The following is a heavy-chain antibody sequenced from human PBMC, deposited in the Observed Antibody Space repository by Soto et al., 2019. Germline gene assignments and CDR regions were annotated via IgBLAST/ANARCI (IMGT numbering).Heavy chain of an antibody. D-gene: IGHD6-13*01. CDR3: TRDLAAAGS. J-gene: IGHJ4*02. CDR1: GFNSGVYA. V-gene: IGHV3-49*03. CDR2: IRSKAYGGTT. Sequence: PGGYLRLSCTASGFNSGVYAMSWFRQAPEKGLEWVGFIRSKAYGGTTEYAASVKGRFTISRDDSKSIAYLQMNSLKTEDTAVYYCTRDLAAAGSWGQGTLVTVSS.